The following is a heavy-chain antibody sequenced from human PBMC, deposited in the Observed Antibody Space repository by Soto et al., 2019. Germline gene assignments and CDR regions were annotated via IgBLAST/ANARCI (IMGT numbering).Heavy chain of an antibody. CDR2: IYYSGST. Sequence: PSETLSLTCTVSGGSIISYYWSWIRQPPGKGLEWIGYIYYSGSTNYNPSLKSRVTISVDTSKNQFSLKLSSVTAADTAVYYCARDAWVDYDILTGYYYGMDVWGQGTTVTVSS. V-gene: IGHV4-59*01. CDR3: ARDAWVDYDILTGYYYGMDV. D-gene: IGHD3-9*01. J-gene: IGHJ6*02. CDR1: GGSIISYY.